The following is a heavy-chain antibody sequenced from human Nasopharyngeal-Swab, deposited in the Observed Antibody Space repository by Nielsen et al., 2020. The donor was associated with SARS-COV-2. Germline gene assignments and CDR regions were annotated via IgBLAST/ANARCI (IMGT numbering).Heavy chain of an antibody. V-gene: IGHV4-39*07. CDR1: GGSITSSSYY. CDR2: IYSSGST. J-gene: IGHJ4*02. CDR3: ARGTVGVTFDY. Sequence: SETLSLTCTVSGGSITSSSYYWVWIRQPPGKGLEWIGTIYSSGSTLYNPSLTTRVILSLGTSKNQFSLKLTSVTAADTAVYYCARGTVGVTFDYWGQGTLVTVSS. D-gene: IGHD1-26*01.